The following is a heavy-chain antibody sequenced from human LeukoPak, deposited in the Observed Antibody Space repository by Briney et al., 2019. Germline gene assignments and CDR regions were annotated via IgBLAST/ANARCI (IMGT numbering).Heavy chain of an antibody. CDR1: GYTFTSYY. D-gene: IGHD3-3*01. V-gene: IGHV1-46*01. Sequence: GASVKVSCKASGYTFTSYYMHWVRQAPGQGLEWMGIINPSGGTTTYAQKFQGRVTMTRDMSTGTVYMELSSLRSEDTAVYYCARLEQYYDFWSGYYLSNYYYYYMDVWGKGTTVTVSS. CDR3: ARLEQYYDFWSGYYLSNYYYYYMDV. CDR2: INPSGGTT. J-gene: IGHJ6*03.